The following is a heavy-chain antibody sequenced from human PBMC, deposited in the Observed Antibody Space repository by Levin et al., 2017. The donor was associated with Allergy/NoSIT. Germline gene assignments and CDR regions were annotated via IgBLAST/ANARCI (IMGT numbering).Heavy chain of an antibody. D-gene: IGHD1-14*01. V-gene: IGHV3-30-3*01. CDR2: TSNDGSNK. CDR1: GFIFSDYP. J-gene: IGHJ4*02. CDR3: TRAVSGCYFDY. Sequence: GGSLRLSCAASGFIFSDYPMTWVRQGQGKGLEWVAFTSNDGSNKNYADPVKGRFTISRANSKDTLYLQMSSLRSEDPGVYYCTRAVSGCYFDYWGQGTLVTVSS.